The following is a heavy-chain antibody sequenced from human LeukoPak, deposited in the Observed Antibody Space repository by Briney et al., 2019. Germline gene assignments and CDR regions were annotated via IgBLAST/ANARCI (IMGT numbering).Heavy chain of an antibody. V-gene: IGHV1-2*02. CDR2: INPNSGGT. D-gene: IGHD1-26*01. CDR3: ARDQGGGSAFDI. CDR1: GYTFTGYY. J-gene: IGHJ3*02. Sequence: EASVKVSCKASGYTFTGYYMHWVRQAPGQGLEWMGWINPNSGGTNYAQKFQGRVTMTRDTSISTAYMELSRQRSDDTAVYYCARDQGGGSAFDIWGQGTMVTVSS.